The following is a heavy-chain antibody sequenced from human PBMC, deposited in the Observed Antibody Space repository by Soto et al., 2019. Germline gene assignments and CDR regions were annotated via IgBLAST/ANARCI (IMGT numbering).Heavy chain of an antibody. D-gene: IGHD3-3*01. J-gene: IGHJ3*01. V-gene: IGHV3-53*02. CDR2: IYSGGTT. CDR1: GFTVIRDY. Sequence: EEQLVETGGGLIQPGGSLRLSCAVSGFTVIRDYMNWVRQAPGKGLDWVSVIYSGGTTYHADSVKGRFTISRDNSGNTLFLQMNSLRAEDTAIYYCARSTEWNAFDLWGQGTMVTVSS. CDR3: ARSTEWNAFDL.